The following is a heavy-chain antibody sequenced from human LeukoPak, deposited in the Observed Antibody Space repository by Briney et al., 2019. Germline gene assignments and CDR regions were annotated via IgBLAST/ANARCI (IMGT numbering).Heavy chain of an antibody. CDR1: GFTFSSYA. J-gene: IGHJ4*02. CDR2: ISYDGSNK. CDR3: AKDIRYFDS. Sequence: GRSLRLSCAASGFTFSSYAMHWVRQAPGKGLEWVAVISYDGSNKYYADSVKGRFTISRDNSKNTLYLQMNSLRAEDTAIYYCAKDIRYFDSWGQGTLVTVSS. V-gene: IGHV3-30*04. D-gene: IGHD3-9*01.